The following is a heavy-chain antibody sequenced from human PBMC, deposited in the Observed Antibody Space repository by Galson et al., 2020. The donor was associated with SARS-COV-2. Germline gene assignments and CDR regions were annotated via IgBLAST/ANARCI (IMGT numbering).Heavy chain of an antibody. Sequence: GGSLRLSCAASGFTFSSYSMNWVRQAPGKGLEWVSYISSSSSTIYYADSVKGRFTISRDNAKNSLYLQMNSLRAEDTAVYYCARAKGLRIAVAGSGYDYWGQGTLVTVSS. CDR3: ARAKGLRIAVAGSGYDY. CDR2: ISSSSSTI. D-gene: IGHD6-19*01. J-gene: IGHJ4*02. CDR1: GFTFSSYS. V-gene: IGHV3-48*04.